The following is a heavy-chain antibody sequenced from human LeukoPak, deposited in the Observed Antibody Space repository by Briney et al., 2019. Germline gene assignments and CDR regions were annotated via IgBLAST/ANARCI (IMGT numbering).Heavy chain of an antibody. V-gene: IGHV4-59*01. D-gene: IGHD1-26*01. Sequence: PSEALSLTCTDPGGSISSYYWSWIGQPPGKGLEWIGYIYNSEITHYNPSLKSRVTISVDTSKSQFSLELRSVTAADTAVYYCARSGTYSPAHYYFDYWGQGTPITVSS. CDR2: IYNSEIT. J-gene: IGHJ4*02. CDR3: ARSGTYSPAHYYFDY. CDR1: GGSISSYY.